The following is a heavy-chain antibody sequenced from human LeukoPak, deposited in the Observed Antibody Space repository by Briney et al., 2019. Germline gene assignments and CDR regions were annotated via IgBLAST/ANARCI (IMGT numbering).Heavy chain of an antibody. D-gene: IGHD6-19*01. CDR2: IYTSGST. CDR1: GGSISSYY. V-gene: IGHV4-4*07. J-gene: IGHJ2*01. Sequence: TSETLSLTCTVSGGSISSYYWSWIRQPAGKGLEWIGRIYTSGSTNYNPSLKSRVTMSVDTSKNQFSLKLSSVTAADTAVYYCARAGSSGWYHGYWHFDLWGRGTLVTVSS. CDR3: ARAGSSGWYHGYWHFDL.